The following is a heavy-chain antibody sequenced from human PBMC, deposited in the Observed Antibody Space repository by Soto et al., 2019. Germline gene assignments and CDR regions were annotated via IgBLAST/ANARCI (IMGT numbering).Heavy chain of an antibody. V-gene: IGHV1-69*13. CDR1: GGTFSSYA. Sequence: ASVKVSCKASGGTFSSYAISWVRQAPGQGLEWMGGIIPIFGTANYAQKFQGRVTITADESTSTAYMELSSLRSEDTAVYYCARVPLVEYCSGGSCYSGIFDYWGQGTLVTV. CDR2: IIPIFGTA. J-gene: IGHJ4*02. CDR3: ARVPLVEYCSGGSCYSGIFDY. D-gene: IGHD2-15*01.